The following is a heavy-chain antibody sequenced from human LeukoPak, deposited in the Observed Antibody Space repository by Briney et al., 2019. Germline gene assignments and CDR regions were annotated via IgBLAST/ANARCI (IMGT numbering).Heavy chain of an antibody. CDR2: IYTSGST. Sequence: SENLSLTCTVSGGSISRYYWSWIRQPAGKGLEWIGRIYTSGSTNYNPSLKSRVTMSVDTSKNQFSLKLSAVTAADTAVYYCARDATISSSWYGGNWFDPWGQGTLVTVSS. V-gene: IGHV4-4*07. CDR1: GGSISRYY. D-gene: IGHD6-13*01. J-gene: IGHJ5*02. CDR3: ARDATISSSWYGGNWFDP.